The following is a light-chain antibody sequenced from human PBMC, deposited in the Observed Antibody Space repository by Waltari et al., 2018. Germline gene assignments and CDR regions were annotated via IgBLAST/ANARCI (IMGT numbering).Light chain of an antibody. CDR2: GAS. CDR1: QDLGNF. V-gene: IGKV1-8*01. CDR3: QQYYAYPLT. J-gene: IGKJ4*01. Sequence: AILITQSPFSHSASPGDSVTISCRLNQDLGNFLAWYQQTPGKAPRLLLHGASTFQTGVPSRFSGSCSGTDFSITIAFLQSEDFVTDFCQQYYAYPLTFGGGTKVEMK.